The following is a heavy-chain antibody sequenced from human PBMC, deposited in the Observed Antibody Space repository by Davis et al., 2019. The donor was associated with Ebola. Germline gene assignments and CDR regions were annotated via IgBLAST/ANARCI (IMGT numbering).Heavy chain of an antibody. CDR1: GGSISSYY. J-gene: IGHJ4*02. V-gene: IGHV4-59*08. D-gene: IGHD4-23*01. CDR2: ISNSGST. Sequence: SETLSLTCTVSGGSISSYYWSWIRQPPGKGLEWIGYISNSGSTNSNPSLKSRVTVSVDTSKNQFSLKVTSVTAADTAVYYCARQESQLHRYYFNSWGQGTLVTVSS. CDR3: ARQESQLHRYYFNS.